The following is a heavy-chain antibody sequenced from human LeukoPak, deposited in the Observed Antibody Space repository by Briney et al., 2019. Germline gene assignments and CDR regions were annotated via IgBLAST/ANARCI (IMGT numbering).Heavy chain of an antibody. CDR3: ASDHYDFWSGHPSIFDY. V-gene: IGHV1-69*05. D-gene: IGHD3-3*01. CDR1: GGTFSSYA. Sequence: SVKVSCKASGGTFSSYAISWVRQAPGQGLEWMGGIIPIFGTANYAQKFQGRVTITTDESTSTAYMELSSLRSEDTAVYYCASDHYDFWSGHPSIFDYWGQGTLVTVSS. J-gene: IGHJ4*02. CDR2: IIPIFGTA.